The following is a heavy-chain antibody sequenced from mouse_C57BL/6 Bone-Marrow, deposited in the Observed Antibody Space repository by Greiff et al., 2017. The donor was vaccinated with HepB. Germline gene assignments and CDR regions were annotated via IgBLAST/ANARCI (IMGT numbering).Heavy chain of an antibody. V-gene: IGHV6-3*01. D-gene: IGHD4-1*01. CDR1: GFTFSNYW. CDR2: VRLKSDNYAT. CDR3: TDPGTVFDC. Sequence: EVKLEESGGGLVQPGGSMKVSCVASGFTFSNYWMNWVRQSPEKGLEWVAQVRLKSDNYATFYAESVKGRFTISRDDSKSSVYLQMNNLRAEDTGVYYCTDPGTVFDCWGQGTSLTVSS. J-gene: IGHJ2*03.